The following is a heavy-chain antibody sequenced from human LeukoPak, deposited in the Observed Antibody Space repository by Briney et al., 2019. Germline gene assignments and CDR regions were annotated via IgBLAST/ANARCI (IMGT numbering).Heavy chain of an antibody. Sequence: PGGSLRLSCAASGFTFSSYWMSWVRQAPGKGLEWVANIKQDGSEKYYVDSVKGRFTTSRDNAKNSLYLQMNSLRAEDTAVYYCARSITMVRGVIIKTDYYYGMDVWGQGTTVTVSS. CDR2: IKQDGSEK. CDR3: ARSITMVRGVIIKTDYYYGMDV. CDR1: GFTFSSYW. D-gene: IGHD3-10*01. J-gene: IGHJ6*02. V-gene: IGHV3-7*01.